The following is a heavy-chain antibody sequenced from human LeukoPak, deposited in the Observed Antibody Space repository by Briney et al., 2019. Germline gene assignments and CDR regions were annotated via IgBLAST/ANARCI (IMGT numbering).Heavy chain of an antibody. J-gene: IGHJ6*03. D-gene: IGHD3-16*01. CDR2: IYPGDYDT. V-gene: IGHV5-51*01. Sequence: GESLKISCNVSGYNFPSYWIGWVRQMPGKGLEWRGMIYPGDYDTKYSPSFQGQVTISADRSISTAYLQWSSLKAADTAMYYCARHEVTHYSESGSIQYYYYMDFWGKGTTVTVSS. CDR1: GYNFPSYW. CDR3: ARHEVTHYSESGSIQYYYYMDF.